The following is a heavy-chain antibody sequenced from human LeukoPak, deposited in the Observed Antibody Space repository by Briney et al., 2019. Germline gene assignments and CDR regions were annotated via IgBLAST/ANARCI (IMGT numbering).Heavy chain of an antibody. CDR3: AREWVGDFWSGNDAFDI. J-gene: IGHJ3*02. CDR2: ISYDGSNK. D-gene: IGHD3-3*01. V-gene: IGHV3-30*04. CDR1: GFTFSNYA. Sequence: GGSLRLSCAASGFTFSNYAIHWVRQAPGKGLEWVAVISYDGSNKYYADSVKGRFTISRDNSKNTLYLQMNSLRAEDTAVYYCAREWVGDFWSGNDAFDIWGRGTMVTVSS.